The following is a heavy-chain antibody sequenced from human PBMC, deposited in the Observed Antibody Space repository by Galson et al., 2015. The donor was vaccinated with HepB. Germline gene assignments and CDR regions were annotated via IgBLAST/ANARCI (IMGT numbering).Heavy chain of an antibody. CDR3: AKDQGLRLNCFDP. J-gene: IGHJ5*02. D-gene: IGHD4-17*01. Sequence: SLRLSCAASGFTFSSYGMHWVRQAPGKGLEWVAVISYDGSNKYHAKSVRGRFTISRDNSNNTLFLQMNSLRAEGTAVYYCAKDQGLRLNCFDPWGQGTLVTVSS. CDR1: GFTFSSYG. V-gene: IGHV3-30*05. CDR2: ISYDGSNK.